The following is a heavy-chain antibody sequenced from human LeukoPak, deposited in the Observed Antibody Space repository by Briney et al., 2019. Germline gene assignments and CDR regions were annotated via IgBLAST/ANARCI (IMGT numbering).Heavy chain of an antibody. J-gene: IGHJ3*02. CDR2: FDPEDGET. CDR3: ATEKHVDIVATGEASDI. Sequence: ASVKVSCKASGGTLSRFAISWVRQAPGKGLEWMGGFDPEDGETIYAQKFQGRVTMTEDTSTDTAYMELSSLRSEDTAVYYCATEKHVDIVATGEASDIWGQGTMVTVSS. V-gene: IGHV1-24*01. D-gene: IGHD5-12*01. CDR1: GGTLSRFA.